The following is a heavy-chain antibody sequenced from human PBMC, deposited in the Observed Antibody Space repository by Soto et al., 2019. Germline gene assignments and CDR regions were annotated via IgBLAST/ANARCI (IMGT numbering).Heavy chain of an antibody. D-gene: IGHD4-17*01. CDR2: INHSGST. Sequence: QVQLQQWGAGLLKPSETLSLTCAVYGGSFSGYYWSWIRQPPGKGLEWIGEINHSGSTNYNPSLKSRVTISVDTSKNQFSLKLSSVTAADTAVYYCASRATTVSPFDYWGQGTLVTVPS. CDR3: ASRATTVSPFDY. CDR1: GGSFSGYY. J-gene: IGHJ4*02. V-gene: IGHV4-34*01.